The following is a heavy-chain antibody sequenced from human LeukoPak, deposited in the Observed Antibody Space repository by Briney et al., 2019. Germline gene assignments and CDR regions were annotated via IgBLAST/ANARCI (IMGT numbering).Heavy chain of an antibody. CDR3: ARGFYYDSSGYYVYYFDY. D-gene: IGHD3-22*01. V-gene: IGHV3-33*01. CDR2: IWYDGSNK. CDR1: GFTFSSYG. Sequence: PGRSLRLSCAASGFTFSSYGMHWVRQAPGKGLEWVAVIWYDGSNKYYADSVKGRFTISRDNSRNTLYLQMNSLRAEDTAVYYCARGFYYDSSGYYVYYFDYWDQGTLVTVSS. J-gene: IGHJ4*02.